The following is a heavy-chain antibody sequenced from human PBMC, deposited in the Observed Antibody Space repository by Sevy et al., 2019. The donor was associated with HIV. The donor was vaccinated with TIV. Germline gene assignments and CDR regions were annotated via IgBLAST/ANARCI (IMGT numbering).Heavy chain of an antibody. V-gene: IGHV3-33*01. CDR3: ARDVDSNYDGIDA. D-gene: IGHD4-4*01. Sequence: GGSLRLSCAASGFIFSNHGMHWVRQAPGKGLEWGARIWYDGSETYYGESVKGRLTISRDNSKNTVDLQMNSLGVEDTAVYYCARDVDSNYDGIDAWGQGTTVTVSS. CDR2: IWYDGSET. J-gene: IGHJ6*02. CDR1: GFIFSNHG.